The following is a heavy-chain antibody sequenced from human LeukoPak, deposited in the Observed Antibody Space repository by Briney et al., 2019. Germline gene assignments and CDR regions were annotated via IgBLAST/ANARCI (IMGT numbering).Heavy chain of an antibody. CDR2: IYPGDSDT. V-gene: IGHV5-51*01. Sequence: GESLKIPCKGSGYSFTSYWIGWVRQMPGKGLEWMGIIYPGDSDTRYSPSFQGQVTISADKSISTAYLQWSSLKASDTAIYYCARQGSGYSPTYYYYMDVWGKGTTVTISS. J-gene: IGHJ6*03. D-gene: IGHD5-18*01. CDR1: GYSFTSYW. CDR3: ARQGSGYSPTYYYYMDV.